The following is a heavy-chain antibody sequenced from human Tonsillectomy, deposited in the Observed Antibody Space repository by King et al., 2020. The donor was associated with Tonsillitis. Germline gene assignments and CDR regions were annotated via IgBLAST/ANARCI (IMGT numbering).Heavy chain of an antibody. J-gene: IGHJ4*02. CDR1: GGSISSSNW. CDR2: IYHSGST. V-gene: IGHV4-4*02. D-gene: IGHD1/OR15-1a*01. Sequence: QLQESGPGLVKPSGTLSLTCAVSGGSISSSNWRSWVRQPPGKGLEWIGEIYHSGSTNYNPSLKSRVTISVDKSKNRFSLNLSSVTAADTAVYYCARGTGWMGGRPLDYWGQGTLVTVSS. CDR3: ARGTGWMGGRPLDY.